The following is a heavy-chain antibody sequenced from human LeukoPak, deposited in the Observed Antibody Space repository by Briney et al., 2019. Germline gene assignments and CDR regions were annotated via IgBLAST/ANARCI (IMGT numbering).Heavy chain of an antibody. D-gene: IGHD6-19*01. CDR2: ISYIGST. J-gene: IGHJ4*02. CDR3: ASSKPGYSSGLVGY. V-gene: IGHV4-59*01. Sequence: SETLSLTCTVSGDSISNYYWSWIRQPPGKGLEWLGHISYIGSTNYNPSLNSRVTISVDTSKNLFSLRLSSVTAADTAVYFCASSKPGYSSGLVGYWGQGTLVTVSS. CDR1: GDSISNYY.